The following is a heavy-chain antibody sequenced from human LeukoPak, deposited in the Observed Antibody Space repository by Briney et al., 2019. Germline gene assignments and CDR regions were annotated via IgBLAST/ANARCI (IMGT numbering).Heavy chain of an antibody. CDR1: GGTFSSYA. CDR2: IIPIFGTA. D-gene: IGHD5-24*01. Sequence: ASVKVSCKASGGTFSSYAISWVRQAPGQGLEWMGRIIPIFGTANYAQKFQGRVTITTDESTSTAYMEQSSLRSEDTAVYYCARVRDGYFYDAFDIWGQGTMVTVSS. CDR3: ARVRDGYFYDAFDI. V-gene: IGHV1-69*05. J-gene: IGHJ3*02.